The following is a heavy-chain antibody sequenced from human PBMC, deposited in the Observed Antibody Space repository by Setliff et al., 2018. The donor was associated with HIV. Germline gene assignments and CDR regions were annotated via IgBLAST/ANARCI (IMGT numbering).Heavy chain of an antibody. CDR2: IYYSGNT. Sequence: SETLSLTCTVSGGSITGYYWSWIRQPPGKGLEWIGWIYYSGNTRYNPSLKSRVTISLDTSKNRFSLQLTSVTAADTAVFYCARGVRDYFDYAWSTYRFGYYMDVWGKGIPVTVSS. J-gene: IGHJ6*03. V-gene: IGHV4-59*01. CDR3: ARGVRDYFDYAWSTYRFGYYMDV. D-gene: IGHD3-16*02. CDR1: GGSITGYY.